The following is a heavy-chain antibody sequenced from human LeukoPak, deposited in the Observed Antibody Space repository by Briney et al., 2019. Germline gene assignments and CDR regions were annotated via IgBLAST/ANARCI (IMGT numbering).Heavy chain of an antibody. CDR2: IWYDGSNK. Sequence: GGSLRLSCAASGFTCSSYGMHWVRQAPGKGLEWVAVIWYDGSNKYYADSVKGRFTISRDNAKNSLYLQMNSLRAEDTALYYCAKSPVASWSFDYWGQGTLVTVSS. V-gene: IGHV3-33*03. CDR1: GFTCSSYG. J-gene: IGHJ4*02. CDR3: AKSPVASWSFDY. D-gene: IGHD6-13*01.